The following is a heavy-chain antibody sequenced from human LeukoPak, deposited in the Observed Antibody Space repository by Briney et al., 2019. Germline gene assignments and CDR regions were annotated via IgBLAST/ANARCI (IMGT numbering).Heavy chain of an antibody. V-gene: IGHV4-39*07. CDR3: ARAAFGVVIGHDAFDI. J-gene: IGHJ3*02. CDR2: IYYSGST. Sequence: PSETLSLTCTVSGGSISSSSYYWGWIRQPPGKGLEWIGSIYYSGSTNYNPSLKSRVTISVDTSKNQFSLKLSSVTAADTAVYYCARAAFGVVIGHDAFDIWGQGTMVTVSS. D-gene: IGHD3-3*01. CDR1: GGSISSSSYY.